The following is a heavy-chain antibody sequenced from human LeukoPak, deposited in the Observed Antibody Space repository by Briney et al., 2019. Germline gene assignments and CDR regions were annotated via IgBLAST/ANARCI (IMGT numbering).Heavy chain of an antibody. V-gene: IGHV3-30*01. Sequence: PGGSLRLSCAASGFTFSSYAMHWVRQAPGKRLEWVAVISYDGSNKYYADSVKGRFTISRDNSKNTLYLQMNSLRAEDTAVYYCARDRRVSGFDPWGQGTLVTVSS. D-gene: IGHD3-10*01. CDR1: GFTFSSYA. J-gene: IGHJ5*02. CDR2: ISYDGSNK. CDR3: ARDRRVSGFDP.